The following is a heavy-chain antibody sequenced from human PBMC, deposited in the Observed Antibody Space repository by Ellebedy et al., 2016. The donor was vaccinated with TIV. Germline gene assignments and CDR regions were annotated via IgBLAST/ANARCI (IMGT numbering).Heavy chain of an antibody. CDR1: GYTFTDYY. Sequence: AASVKVSCKASGYTFTDYYMHWVRQAPGQGLEWMGWINPNSGATKYAQIFQGRVTMTRDTSINTAYMGLSRLTSDDTAIYYCARDRMGSYEYWGQGTRVTVSS. CDR2: INPNSGAT. CDR3: ARDRMGSYEY. D-gene: IGHD3-10*01. V-gene: IGHV1-2*02. J-gene: IGHJ4*02.